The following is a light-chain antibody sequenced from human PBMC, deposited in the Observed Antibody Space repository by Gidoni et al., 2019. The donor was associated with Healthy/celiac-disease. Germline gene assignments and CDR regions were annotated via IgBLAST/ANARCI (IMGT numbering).Light chain of an antibody. CDR3: QQRSNWST. V-gene: IGKV3-11*01. CDR2: DAS. CDR1: QSVSSY. J-gene: IGKJ1*01. Sequence: EIVFTQSPATLSLSPGERATLSCRASQSVSSYLAWYQQKPGQAPRLLIYDASNRATDIPARFSGSGSGTDFTLTISSLEPEDFAVYYCQQRSNWSTFGQGTKVEIK.